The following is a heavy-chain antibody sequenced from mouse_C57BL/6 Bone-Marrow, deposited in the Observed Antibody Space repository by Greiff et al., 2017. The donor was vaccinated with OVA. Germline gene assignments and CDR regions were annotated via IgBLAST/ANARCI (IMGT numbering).Heavy chain of an antibody. CDR3: ASNYYGSSYGYAMDY. D-gene: IGHD1-1*01. CDR1: GFTFSSYA. J-gene: IGHJ4*01. V-gene: IGHV5-4*03. CDR2: ISDGGSYT. Sequence: EVMLVESGGGLVKPGGSLKLSCAASGFTFSSYAMSWVRQTPEKRLEWVATISDGGSYTYYPDNVKGRFTISRDNAKNNLYLQMSHLKSEDTAMYYCASNYYGSSYGYAMDYWGQGTSVTVSS.